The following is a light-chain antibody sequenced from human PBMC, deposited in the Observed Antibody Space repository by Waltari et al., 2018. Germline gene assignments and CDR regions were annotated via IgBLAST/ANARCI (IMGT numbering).Light chain of an antibody. Sequence: VLLTQSPASLPVSPGDTVILTCRAIQSVRTNLVWYQQKAGQAPRTLIYGASTRASGVPSRFSGSGSETDFTLIISSLQSEDAAVYFCQQYYVWPPITFGGGTKLEI. CDR2: GAS. V-gene: IGKV3-15*01. J-gene: IGKJ4*01. CDR3: QQYYVWPPIT. CDR1: QSVRTN.